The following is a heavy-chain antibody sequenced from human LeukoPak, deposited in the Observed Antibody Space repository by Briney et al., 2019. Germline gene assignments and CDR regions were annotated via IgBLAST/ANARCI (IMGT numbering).Heavy chain of an antibody. CDR1: GGSISSSSYY. CDR2: IYYSGST. Sequence: PSETLSLTCTVSGGSISSSSYYWGWIRQPPGKGLEWIGSIYYSGSTYYNPSLKSRVTISVDTSKNQFSLKLSSVTAADTAVYYCARHPEGNYYYYYYMDVWGKGTTVTVSS. J-gene: IGHJ6*03. D-gene: IGHD1-14*01. CDR3: ARHPEGNYYYYYYMDV. V-gene: IGHV4-39*01.